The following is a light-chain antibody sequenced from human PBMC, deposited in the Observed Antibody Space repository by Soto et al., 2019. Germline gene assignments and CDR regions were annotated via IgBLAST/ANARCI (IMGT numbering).Light chain of an antibody. J-gene: IGLJ2*01. V-gene: IGLV1-44*01. Sequence: QSVLTQPPSASGTPGQRVTISCSGSISNIGGNTVNWYQQLPGTAPKLLMYTNNQRPSGVPDRFSGSKSGTSASLAISGLQSEDEADYYCAALDDSLNGLVFGGGTQLTVL. CDR3: AALDDSLNGLV. CDR1: ISNIGGNT. CDR2: TNN.